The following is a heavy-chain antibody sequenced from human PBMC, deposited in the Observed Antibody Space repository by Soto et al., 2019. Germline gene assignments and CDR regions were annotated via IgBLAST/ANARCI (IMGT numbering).Heavy chain of an antibody. CDR1: GFTYSSYS. CDR2: ISSSSSYI. V-gene: IGHV3-21*06. J-gene: IGHJ3*02. CDR3: ARARVDAFEI. Sequence: NPGGALSHSCAASGFTYSSYSMNSVRQAPGKGLEWVSSISSSSSYIYYADSVKGRFTISRDNAKNSLYLQMNSLRAEDSAVYYWARARVDAFEIRGQGTMVTVSS.